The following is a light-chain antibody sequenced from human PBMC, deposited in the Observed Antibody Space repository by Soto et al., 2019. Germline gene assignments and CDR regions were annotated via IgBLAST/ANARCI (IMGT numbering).Light chain of an antibody. J-gene: IGKJ1*01. CDR1: QSVSSSY. V-gene: IGKV3-20*01. CDR2: ETS. Sequence: EIVLTQSPGTLSLSPGERVTLSCRASQSVSSSYLAWYQQKPGQAPRLLMYETSSRATGIPDRFSGSGSGTDFTLSISRLEPEDFAVYYCQQYGSSPQTFGQGTKVEIK. CDR3: QQYGSSPQT.